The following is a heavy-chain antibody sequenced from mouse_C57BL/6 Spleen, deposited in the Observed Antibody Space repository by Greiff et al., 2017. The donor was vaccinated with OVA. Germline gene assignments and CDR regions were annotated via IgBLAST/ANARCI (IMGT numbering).Heavy chain of an antibody. CDR1: GYTFTSYW. D-gene: IGHD2-5*01. Sequence: QVQLQQPGAELVMPGASVKLSCKASGYTFTSYWMHWVKQRPGQGLEWIGEIDPSDSYTNSNQKFKGKSTLTVDESSSTAYMQRSSLTSDDFAVYYCARSCSNSYAMDYWGQGTSVTVSS. CDR3: ARSCSNSYAMDY. V-gene: IGHV1-69*01. J-gene: IGHJ4*01. CDR2: IDPSDSYT.